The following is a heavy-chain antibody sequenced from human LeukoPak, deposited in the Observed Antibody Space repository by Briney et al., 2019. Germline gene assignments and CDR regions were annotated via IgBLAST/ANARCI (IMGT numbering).Heavy chain of an antibody. J-gene: IGHJ4*02. D-gene: IGHD5-12*01. CDR1: GFTFSSYS. CDR2: ISSSSSYI. V-gene: IGHV3-21*01. CDR3: AKDGGGYDYTPFYFDY. Sequence: GGSLRLSCAASGFTFSSYSMNWVRQAPGKGLEWVSSISSSSSYIYYADSVKGRFTISRDNAKNSLYLQMNSLRAEDTAVYYCAKDGGGYDYTPFYFDYWGQGTLVTVSS.